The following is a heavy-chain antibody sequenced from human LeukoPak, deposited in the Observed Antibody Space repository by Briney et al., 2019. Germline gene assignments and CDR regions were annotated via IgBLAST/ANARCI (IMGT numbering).Heavy chain of an antibody. CDR1: GGSISSGDYY. V-gene: IGHV4-30-4*01. CDR2: IYYSGST. Sequence: SQTLSLTCTVSGGSISSGDYYWSWIRQPPGKGLEWIGYIYYSGSTYYNPSLKSRVTISVDTSKNQFSLKLSSVTAADTAAYYCARDLIVVVPAGMYYYYGMDVWGKGTTVTVSS. J-gene: IGHJ6*04. CDR3: ARDLIVVVPAGMYYYYGMDV. D-gene: IGHD2-2*01.